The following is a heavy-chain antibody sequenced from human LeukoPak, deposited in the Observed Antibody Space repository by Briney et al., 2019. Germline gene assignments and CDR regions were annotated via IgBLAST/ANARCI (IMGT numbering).Heavy chain of an antibody. CDR2: ISSSGSNSGSTI. V-gene: IGHV3-11*04. D-gene: IGHD1-26*01. J-gene: IGHJ4*02. Sequence: KPGGSLRLSCAASGFTFSDYYMSWIRQAPGKGLEWVSYISSSGSNSGSTIYYADSAKGRFTISRDNAKNSLYLQMNSLRAEDTAVYYCARARVVGVPRVFYYWGQGTLVTVSS. CDR3: ARARVVGVPRVFYY. CDR1: GFTFSDYY.